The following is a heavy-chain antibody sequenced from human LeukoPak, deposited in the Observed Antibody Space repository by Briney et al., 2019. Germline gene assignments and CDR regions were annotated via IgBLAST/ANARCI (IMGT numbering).Heavy chain of an antibody. CDR2: ISGSGGST. D-gene: IGHD3-10*01. CDR3: AKDLWFGELLPNFDY. Sequence: QSGGSLRLSCAVSDFTFSDYAMSWVRQAPGKGLEWVSGISGSGGSTYYADSVRGRFTISRDNSKNTLYLQMNSLRAEDTAVYYCAKDLWFGELLPNFDYWGQGTLVTVSS. CDR1: DFTFSDYA. J-gene: IGHJ4*02. V-gene: IGHV3-23*01.